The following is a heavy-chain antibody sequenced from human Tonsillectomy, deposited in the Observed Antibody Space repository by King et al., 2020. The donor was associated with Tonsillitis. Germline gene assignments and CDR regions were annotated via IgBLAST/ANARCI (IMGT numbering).Heavy chain of an antibody. J-gene: IGHJ4*02. CDR3: ARSVYSADDSYWEY. V-gene: IGHV3-21*01. CDR1: GFTFRRYT. D-gene: IGHD5-12*01. CDR2: IMSDSSSI. Sequence: VQLVESGGGLVKPGGSLRLSCAGSGFTFRRYTVGWVRQAPGKGLQWVSSIMSDSSSIYYADSVRGRFTISRDNAKNSLYLQMNSLRAEDTAVYFCARSVYSADDSYWEYWGQGTLGTGSS.